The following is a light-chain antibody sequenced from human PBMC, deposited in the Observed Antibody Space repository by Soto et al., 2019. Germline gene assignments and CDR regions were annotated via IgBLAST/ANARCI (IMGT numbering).Light chain of an antibody. J-gene: IGLJ2*01. CDR3: AAWDDSLSDVV. CDR2: EVN. CDR1: SSDVGGYDY. V-gene: IGLV2-8*01. Sequence: QSVLTQPPSASGSPGQSVTISCTGTSSDVGGYDYVSWYQQYPGKTPKLMIFEVNKRPSGVPDRFSGSKSGNTASLTVSGLQDEDEADYYCAAWDDSLSDVVFGGGTKLTVL.